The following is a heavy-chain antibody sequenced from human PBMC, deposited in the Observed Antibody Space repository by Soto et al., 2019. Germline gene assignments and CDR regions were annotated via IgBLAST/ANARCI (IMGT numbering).Heavy chain of an antibody. CDR1: GITVSTYA. CDR3: ARDRGARLNYYGIDV. CDR2: MSYDGENK. Sequence: LGGSLRLSCAASGITVSTYAMHWVRQAPGKGLEWVAVMSYDGENKYHADSVKGRFTISRDNSKNTLYLQMNSLRPEDTALYYCARDRGARLNYYGIDVWGQGTTVTVSS. J-gene: IGHJ6*02. V-gene: IGHV3-30*04. D-gene: IGHD1-26*01.